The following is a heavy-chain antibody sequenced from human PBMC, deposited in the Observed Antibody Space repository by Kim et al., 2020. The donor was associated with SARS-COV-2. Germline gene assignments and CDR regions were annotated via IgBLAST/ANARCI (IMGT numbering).Heavy chain of an antibody. CDR1: GFTFSSYA. J-gene: IGHJ6*02. D-gene: IGHD3-10*01. Sequence: GGSLRLSCAASGFTFSSYAMSWVHQAPGKGLEWVSAISGSGGSTYYADSVKGRFTISRDNSKNTLYLQMNSLRAEDTAVYYCAKYYYGSGSYYLTLYYYYYGMDVWGQGTTVTVSS. V-gene: IGHV3-23*01. CDR3: AKYYYGSGSYYLTLYYYYYGMDV. CDR2: ISGSGGST.